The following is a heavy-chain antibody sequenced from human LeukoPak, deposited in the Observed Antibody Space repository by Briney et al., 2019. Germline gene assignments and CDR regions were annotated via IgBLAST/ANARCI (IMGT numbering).Heavy chain of an antibody. CDR1: GFTFSSDA. Sequence: QPGGSLRLSCAASGFTFSSDAMSWVRQAPGKGLEWVSAISGSGGSTYYADSVKGRFTISRDNSKNTLYLQMNSLRAEDTAVYYCAKDPGLAYCGGDCYSGHRYAWGQGTLVTVSS. V-gene: IGHV3-23*01. CDR2: ISGSGGST. D-gene: IGHD2-21*02. CDR3: AKDPGLAYCGGDCYSGHRYA. J-gene: IGHJ5*02.